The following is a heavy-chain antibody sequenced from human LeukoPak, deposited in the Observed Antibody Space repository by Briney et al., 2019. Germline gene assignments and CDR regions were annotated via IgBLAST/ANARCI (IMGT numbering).Heavy chain of an antibody. V-gene: IGHV3-21*01. CDR2: ISSSSSYI. Sequence: GGSLRLSCAASGFTFSSYSMNWVRQAPGKGLEWVSSISSSSSYIYYADSVRGRFTISRDNAKNSLYLQMNSLRAEDTAVYYCARDSSSWYYFDYWGQGTLVTVSS. J-gene: IGHJ4*02. CDR3: ARDSSSWYYFDY. D-gene: IGHD6-13*01. CDR1: GFTFSSYS.